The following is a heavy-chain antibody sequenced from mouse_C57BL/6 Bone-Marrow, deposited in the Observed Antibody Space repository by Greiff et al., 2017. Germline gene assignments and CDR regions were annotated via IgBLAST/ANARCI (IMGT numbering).Heavy chain of an antibody. CDR2: IHPNSGST. Sequence: QVQLQQPGAELVKPGASVKLSCKASGYTFTSYWMHWVKQMPGQGLEWIGMIHPNSGSTNYNEKFKSKATLTVDKSSSTAYMQLSSLTSEDSAVYYCAIYYDYGAWFAYWGQGTLVTVSA. D-gene: IGHD2-4*01. CDR1: GYTFTSYW. CDR3: AIYYDYGAWFAY. V-gene: IGHV1-64*01. J-gene: IGHJ3*01.